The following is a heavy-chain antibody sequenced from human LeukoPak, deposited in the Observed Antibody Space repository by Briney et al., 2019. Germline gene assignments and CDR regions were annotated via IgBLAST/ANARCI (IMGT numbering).Heavy chain of an antibody. CDR2: IYTNGNT. V-gene: IGHV4-61*02. J-gene: IGHJ5*02. CDR3: ARGVLLWFGEGVPSQHNWFDP. Sequence: SETLSLTCSVSGGSLSSGGYYWTWIRQPAGTGPEWIGRIYTNGNTNYNPSLKSRVTISVDTSKNQFSLKLSSVTAADTAVYYCARGVLLWFGEGVPSQHNWFDPWGQGTLVTVSS. CDR1: GGSLSSGGYY. D-gene: IGHD3-10*01.